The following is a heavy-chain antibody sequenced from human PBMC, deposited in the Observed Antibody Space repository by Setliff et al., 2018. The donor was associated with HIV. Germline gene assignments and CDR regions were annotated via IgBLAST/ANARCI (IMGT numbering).Heavy chain of an antibody. Sequence: SQTLSLTCAISGDSVSSNNAAWNWIRQSPLRGLEWLGRTYFRSKWYFDDAVSVKSRIIINPDTSKNQFSLHLNSVTPEDTAVYYCARGSYGSVLLWGQGTLVTVSS. CDR3: ARGSYGSVLL. V-gene: IGHV6-1*01. D-gene: IGHD6-19*01. CDR1: GDSVSSNNAA. CDR2: TYFRSKWYF. J-gene: IGHJ4*02.